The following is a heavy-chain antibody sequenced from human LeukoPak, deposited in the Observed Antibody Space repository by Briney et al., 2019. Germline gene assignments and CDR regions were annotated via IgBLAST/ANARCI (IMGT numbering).Heavy chain of an antibody. Sequence: ASVKVSCKVSGYTLTELSMHWVRQAPGKGLEWMGGFDPEDGETIYAQKFQGRVTMTEDTSTDTAYMELSSLRSEDTAVYYCATDTSSSAVAGNFDYWGQGTLVTVSS. CDR3: ATDTSSSAVAGNFDY. J-gene: IGHJ4*02. V-gene: IGHV1-24*01. CDR1: GYTLTELS. D-gene: IGHD6-19*01. CDR2: FDPEDGET.